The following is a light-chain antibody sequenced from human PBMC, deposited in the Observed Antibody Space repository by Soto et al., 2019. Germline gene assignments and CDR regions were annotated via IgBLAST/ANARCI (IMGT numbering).Light chain of an antibody. CDR3: QVWDSSSDHYV. J-gene: IGLJ1*01. V-gene: IGLV3-21*04. CDR1: NIGSKS. Sequence: SYELTQPPSVSVAPGKTARITCGGNNIGSKSVHWYQQKPGQAPVLVIYYDSDRPSGIPERFSGSNSGNTATLTISRVEAGEEADYYCQVWDSSSDHYVCGTATKVTVL. CDR2: YDS.